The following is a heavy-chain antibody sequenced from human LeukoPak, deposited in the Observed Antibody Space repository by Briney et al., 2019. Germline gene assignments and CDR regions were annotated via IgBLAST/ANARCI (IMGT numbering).Heavy chain of an antibody. CDR2: IRSKAYGGTT. V-gene: IGHV3-49*04. CDR3: TRAGGYCTNGVCSLDY. Sequence: PGGSLRLSCTASGFTFGDYAMSWVRQAPGKGLEWVGFIRSKAYGGTTEYAASVKGRFTISRDDSKSIAYLQMNSLKTEDTAVYYCTRAGGYCTNGVCSLDYWGQGTLVTVSS. J-gene: IGHJ4*02. D-gene: IGHD2-8*01. CDR1: GFTFGDYA.